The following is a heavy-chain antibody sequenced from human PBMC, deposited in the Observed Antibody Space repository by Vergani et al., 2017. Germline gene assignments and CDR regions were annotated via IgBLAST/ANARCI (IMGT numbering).Heavy chain of an antibody. D-gene: IGHD2-2*01. Sequence: EVELLESGGGLAQPGGSLRVSCSASGFRVTTYYMSWVRQAPGKGLEWVSVIKSDGRTSYAESVRGRFTISRDTSRNAVYLQMNSLRVDDTAVYYCARDGAQLCSSPTCPTYYYMDVWGKGTTVTVSS. CDR1: GFRVTTYY. V-gene: IGHV3-66*02. CDR3: ARDGAQLCSSPTCPTYYYMDV. J-gene: IGHJ6*03. CDR2: IKSDGRT.